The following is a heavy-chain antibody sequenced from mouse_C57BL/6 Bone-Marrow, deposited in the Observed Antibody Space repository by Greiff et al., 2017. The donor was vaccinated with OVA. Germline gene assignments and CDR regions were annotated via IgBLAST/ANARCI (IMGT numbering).Heavy chain of an antibody. CDR2: ISDGGSYT. V-gene: IGHV5-4*01. CDR1: GFTFSSYA. J-gene: IGHJ2*01. Sequence: EVKLMESGGGLVKPGGSLKLSCAASGFTFSSYAMSWVRQTPEKRLEWVATISDGGSYTYYPDNVKGRFTISRDNAKNNLYLQMSHLKSEDTAMYYCAREGWLLRGYWGQGTTLTVSS. CDR3: AREGWLLRGY. D-gene: IGHD2-3*01.